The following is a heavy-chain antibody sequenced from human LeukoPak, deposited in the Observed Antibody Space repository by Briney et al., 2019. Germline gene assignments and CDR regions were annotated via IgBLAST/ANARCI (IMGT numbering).Heavy chain of an antibody. CDR2: INPNSGGT. CDR3: ARSIQDIVLMVYGKGHNWFDP. J-gene: IGHJ5*02. D-gene: IGHD2-8*01. CDR1: GYTFTGYY. V-gene: IGHV1-2*06. Sequence: ASVKVSCKASGYTFTGYYMHWVRQAPGHGLEWMGRINPNSGGTNYAQKFQGRATMTRDTSISTAYMELSRLRSDDTAVYYCARSIQDIVLMVYGKGHNWFDPWGQGTLVTVSS.